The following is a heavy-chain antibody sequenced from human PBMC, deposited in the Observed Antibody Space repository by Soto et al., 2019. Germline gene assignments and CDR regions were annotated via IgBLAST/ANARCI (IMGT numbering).Heavy chain of an antibody. J-gene: IGHJ6*02. D-gene: IGHD6-13*01. CDR2: SIPILGIA. CDR3: ARGRVAAEDYYYYGMDV. Sequence: QVQLVQSGAEVKKPGSSVKVSCKASGGTFSSYTISWVRQAPGQGLEWMGRSIPILGIANYAQKFQGRVTITADKSTSTAYMELSSLRSEDTAVYYCARGRVAAEDYYYYGMDVWGQGTTVTVSS. CDR1: GGTFSSYT. V-gene: IGHV1-69*02.